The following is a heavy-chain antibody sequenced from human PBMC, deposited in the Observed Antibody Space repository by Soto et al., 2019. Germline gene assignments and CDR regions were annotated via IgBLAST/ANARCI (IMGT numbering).Heavy chain of an antibody. Sequence: SSVKVSCKASGCTFSSYAISWVRQAPGQVLEWMGGIIPIFGTANYAQNFQGRVTITADESTSTAYMELSSLRSEDTAVYYCARLKGLTMVRGVRPLGEDFDNW. CDR2: IIPIFGTA. CDR3: ARLKGLTMVRGVRPLGEDFDN. D-gene: IGHD3-10*01. J-gene: IGHJ3*02. CDR1: GCTFSSYA. V-gene: IGHV1-69*13.